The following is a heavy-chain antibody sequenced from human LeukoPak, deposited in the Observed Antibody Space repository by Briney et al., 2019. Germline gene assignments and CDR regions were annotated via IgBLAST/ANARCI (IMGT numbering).Heavy chain of an antibody. CDR3: ARQIGRIAVAGRIDY. J-gene: IGHJ4*02. CDR1: GGSISSSSYY. Sequence: SETLSLTCTVSGGSISSSSYYWGWIRQPPGKGLEWIGSIYYSGSTYYNPSLKSRVTISIDTSKNQFSLKLSSVTAADTAVYYCARQIGRIAVAGRIDYWGQGTLVTASS. CDR2: IYYSGST. D-gene: IGHD6-19*01. V-gene: IGHV4-39*01.